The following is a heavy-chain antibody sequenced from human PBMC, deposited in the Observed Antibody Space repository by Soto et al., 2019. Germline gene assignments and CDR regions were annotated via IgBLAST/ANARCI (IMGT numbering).Heavy chain of an antibody. Sequence: QVQLQESGPGLVKPSQTLSLTCSVSGDSISSGGYYWNWIRQLPGKGLEWIGYTSYSGSTYYNPSLNSRATISVDTSKNQFSLKLTSVTAADTALYYCARDEGAQFDWYFDLWGRGTLVTVS. CDR1: GDSISSGGYY. J-gene: IGHJ2*01. CDR2: TSYSGST. V-gene: IGHV4-31*03. CDR3: ARDEGAQFDWYFDL.